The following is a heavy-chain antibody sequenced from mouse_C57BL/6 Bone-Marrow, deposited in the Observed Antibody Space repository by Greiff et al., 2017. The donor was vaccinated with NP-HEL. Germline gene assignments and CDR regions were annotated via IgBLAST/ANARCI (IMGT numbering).Heavy chain of an antibody. D-gene: IGHD2-5*01. J-gene: IGHJ4*01. CDR3: AREECSNPGAMDY. CDR1: GYTFTSYW. Sequence: QVQLQQPGAELVKPGASVKLSCKASGYTFTSYWMQWVKQRPGQGLEWIGEIDPSDSYTNYNQKFKGKATLTVDPSSSTAYMQFSSLTSDDSAVYYCAREECSNPGAMDYWGQGTSVTVSS. CDR2: IDPSDSYT. V-gene: IGHV1-50*01.